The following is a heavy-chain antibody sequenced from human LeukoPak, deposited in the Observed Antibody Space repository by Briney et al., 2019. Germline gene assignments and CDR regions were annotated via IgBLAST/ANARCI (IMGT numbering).Heavy chain of an antibody. Sequence: PGGSLRLSCAASGFTFSSYSMNWVRQAPGKGLEWVSSISSSSSYIYYADSVKGRFTISRDNAKNSLYLQMNSLRAEDTAVYYCAGAWGGGVAATVNWGQGTLVTVSS. V-gene: IGHV3-21*01. CDR1: GFTFSSYS. CDR3: AGAWGGGVAATVN. J-gene: IGHJ4*02. D-gene: IGHD2-15*01. CDR2: ISSSSSYI.